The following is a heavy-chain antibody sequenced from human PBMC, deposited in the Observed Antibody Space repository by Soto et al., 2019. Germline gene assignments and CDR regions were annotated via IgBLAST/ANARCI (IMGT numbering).Heavy chain of an antibody. Sequence: SVKVSCKASGCTFSSYAISWVLHPPGQGLEWMGGIIPIFGTANYAQQFQGRVTTTADESTSTAYMELSSLRAEDTAVYYGARPIAAAASGLSAFDYWGQGTLVTVSS. CDR2: IIPIFGTA. CDR3: ARPIAAAASGLSAFDY. CDR1: GCTFSSYA. D-gene: IGHD6-13*01. V-gene: IGHV1-69*13. J-gene: IGHJ4*02.